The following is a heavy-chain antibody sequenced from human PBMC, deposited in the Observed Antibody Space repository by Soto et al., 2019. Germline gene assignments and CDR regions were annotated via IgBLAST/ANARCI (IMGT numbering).Heavy chain of an antibody. V-gene: IGHV1-69*01. CDR1: GDTFTSYS. Sequence: QGQLVQSGAEVKKPGSSVKVSCKSSGDTFTSYSIAWMRQAPGQGIAWMGGIIPKFGSTKYARKFQDRVTITADESTSTAYIELSGLRSEDTAVYFCARWRSSRWFAVFFQFWGRGTRVTVSS. D-gene: IGHD6-13*01. CDR2: IIPKFGST. J-gene: IGHJ1*01. CDR3: ARWRSSRWFAVFFQF.